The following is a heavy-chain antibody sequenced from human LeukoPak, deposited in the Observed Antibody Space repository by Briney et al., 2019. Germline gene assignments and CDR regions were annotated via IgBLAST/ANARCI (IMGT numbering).Heavy chain of an antibody. Sequence: PGGSLRLSCAASGGTFSSYAMSWVRQAPGKGLEWVSDISSSGSSTYYSDAVKGKFTISRDNYKNTLYLQMNSVGAEDEAVYYCAKKSYVVVVAAALYYWGQGNGVIVTS. CDR1: GGTFSSYA. V-gene: IGHV3-23*01. CDR2: ISSSGSST. CDR3: AKKSYVVVVAAALYY. D-gene: IGHD2-2*01. J-gene: IGHJ4*02.